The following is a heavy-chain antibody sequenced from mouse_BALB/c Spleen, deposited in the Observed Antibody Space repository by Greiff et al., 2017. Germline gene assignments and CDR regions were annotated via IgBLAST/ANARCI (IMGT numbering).Heavy chain of an antibody. CDR1: GYTFTSYW. J-gene: IGHJ1*01. CDR3: ARSPDHWYFDV. CDR2: IYPGDGDT. V-gene: IGHV1-87*01. Sequence: VQLQQSGAELARPGASVKLSCKASGYTFTSYWMQWVKQRPGQGLEWIGAIYPGDGDTRYTQKFKGKATLTADKSSSTAYMQLSSLASEDSAVYYCARSPDHWYFDVWGAGTTVTVSS.